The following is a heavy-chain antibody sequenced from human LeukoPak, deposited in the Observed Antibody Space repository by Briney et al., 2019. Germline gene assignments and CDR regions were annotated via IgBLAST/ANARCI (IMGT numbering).Heavy chain of an antibody. V-gene: IGHV3-48*04. CDR3: ARRFGSWYGGFFDY. J-gene: IGHJ4*02. CDR2: ISSSSSTI. D-gene: IGHD6-13*01. Sequence: PGGSLRLSCAASGFTFSSYSMNWVRQAPGKGLEWVSYISSSSSTIYYADSVKGRFTISRDNAKNSLYLQMNSLRAEDTAVYYCARRFGSWYGGFFDYWGQGTLVTVSS. CDR1: GFTFSSYS.